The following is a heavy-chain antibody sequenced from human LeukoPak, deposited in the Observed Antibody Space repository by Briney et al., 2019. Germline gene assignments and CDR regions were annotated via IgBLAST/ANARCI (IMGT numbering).Heavy chain of an antibody. D-gene: IGHD7-27*01. CDR3: SNLSTGDSDY. CDR2: IRSKAYGATT. V-gene: IGHV3-49*04. Sequence: GGSLRLSCTTSGLSSGDYAMSWVRQAPGKGLEWVGFIRSKAYGATTEYAASVKGRFTISRDDSKDIAYLQMSSLKTEDSAVYYCSNLSTGDSDYWGHGTLVTVSS. J-gene: IGHJ4*01. CDR1: GLSSGDYA.